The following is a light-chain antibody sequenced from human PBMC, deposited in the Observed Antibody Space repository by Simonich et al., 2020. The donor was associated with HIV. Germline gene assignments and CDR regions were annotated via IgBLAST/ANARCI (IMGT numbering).Light chain of an antibody. V-gene: IGKV1-39*01. CDR2: AAS. CDR3: QQYNNYPKT. CDR1: QSISSY. Sequence: DIQMTQSPSSLSASVGDRVTITCRASQSISSYLNWYQQKPGKAPKLLIYAASSLQSGVPSRFSGSGSGAEFTLTISSLQPDDFATYYCQQYNNYPKTFGQGTKVEIK. J-gene: IGKJ1*01.